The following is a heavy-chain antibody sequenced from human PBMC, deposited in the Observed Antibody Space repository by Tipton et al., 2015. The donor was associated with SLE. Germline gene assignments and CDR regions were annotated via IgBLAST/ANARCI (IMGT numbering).Heavy chain of an antibody. CDR2: IYYSGST. V-gene: IGHV4-59*11. CDR3: ASAAWDYDSSGSGAFDI. J-gene: IGHJ3*02. CDR1: GGSISSHY. D-gene: IGHD3-22*01. Sequence: TLSLTCTVSGGSISSHYWSWIRQPPGKGLEWIGYIYYSGSTNYNPSLKSRVTIAVDTSKNQFSLKLSSVTAADTAVDYCASAAWDYDSSGSGAFDIWGQGTMVTVSS.